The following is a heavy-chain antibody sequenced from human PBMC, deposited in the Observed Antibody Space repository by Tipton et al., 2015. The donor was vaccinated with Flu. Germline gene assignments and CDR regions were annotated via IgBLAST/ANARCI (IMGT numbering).Heavy chain of an antibody. V-gene: IGHV1-46*01. CDR3: AGDGTTRGLGGGFDI. CDR1: GYSFSNYY. D-gene: IGHD1-7*01. J-gene: IGHJ3*02. Sequence: QLVQSGAEVKKPGASVKLTCKASGYSFSNYYIHWVRQAPGQGLEWMGSINPSGGSTGYAQQFQGRVTMTRDTSTTTVYMDLSSLKSDDTAVYYCAGDGTTRGLGGGFDIWGQGTMVTVSS. CDR2: INPSGGST.